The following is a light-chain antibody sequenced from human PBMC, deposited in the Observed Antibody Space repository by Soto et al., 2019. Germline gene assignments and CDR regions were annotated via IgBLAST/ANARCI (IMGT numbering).Light chain of an antibody. CDR3: CSYAGSYTLGA. CDR2: DVT. V-gene: IGLV2-11*01. Sequence: QSALTQPRSVSGSPGQSVTISCTGTSSDVGGYNYVSWYQQHPGKAPKLMIYDVTERPSGVPDRFSGSKSGNTASLTISGFRAEDEADYYCCSYAGSYTLGAFGGGTKLTVL. CDR1: SSDVGGYNY. J-gene: IGLJ2*01.